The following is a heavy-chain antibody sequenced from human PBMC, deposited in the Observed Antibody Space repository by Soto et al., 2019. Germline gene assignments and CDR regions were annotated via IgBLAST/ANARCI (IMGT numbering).Heavy chain of an antibody. J-gene: IGHJ6*02. V-gene: IGHV3-30-3*01. CDR1: GFTFSSYA. Sequence: TGGSLRLSCAASGFTFSSYAMHWVRQAPGKGLEWVAVISYDGSNKYYADSVKGRFTISRDNSKNTLYLQMNSLRAEDTAVYYCARDLSIAVAAYYYYGMDVWGQGTTVTVSS. CDR2: ISYDGSNK. D-gene: IGHD6-19*01. CDR3: ARDLSIAVAAYYYYGMDV.